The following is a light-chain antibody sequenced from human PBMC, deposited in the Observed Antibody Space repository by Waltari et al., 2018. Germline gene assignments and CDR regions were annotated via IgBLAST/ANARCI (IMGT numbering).Light chain of an antibody. CDR2: DDS. Sequence: SFELTQPPSVSVSPGQTARITCSVDALPNKYADWYQQNSGPAPVLVIYDDSKRPSGIPERFSGSNSGTMATLTISGAQVEDEADYYCYSTDSSGDHRVFGGGTKLTVL. CDR1: ALPNKY. CDR3: YSTDSSGDHRV. J-gene: IGLJ3*02. V-gene: IGLV3-10*01.